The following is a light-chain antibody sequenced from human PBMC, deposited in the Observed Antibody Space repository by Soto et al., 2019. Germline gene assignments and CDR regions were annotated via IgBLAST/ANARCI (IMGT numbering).Light chain of an antibody. CDR2: AAS. CDR1: QSVSSK. V-gene: IGKV3-15*01. J-gene: IGKJ1*01. Sequence: EIVMTQSPATLSVSPGERATLSCRASQSVSSKLAWYQQKPGQDPRLLMYAASTRATGIPARFSGSGSGTEFTLTISSLQSEDFAVYYCQQYNNWPPVTFGQGTKVDIK. CDR3: QQYNNWPPVT.